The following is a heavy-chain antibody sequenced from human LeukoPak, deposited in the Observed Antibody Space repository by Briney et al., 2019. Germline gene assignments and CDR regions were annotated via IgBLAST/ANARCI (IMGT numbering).Heavy chain of an antibody. J-gene: IGHJ4*02. CDR2: VFYNGAT. V-gene: IGHV4-39*07. Sequence: PSETLSLTCIVSGGSISSSIYYWAWVRQPPGKGLEWIGTVFYNGATQYSPSLRSRVTISIDTSTNQFSLKLTSVTAADTALYYCATGRYSGYDRALYYFDYWGQGTLVTVSS. D-gene: IGHD5-12*01. CDR3: ATGRYSGYDRALYYFDY. CDR1: GGSISSSIYY.